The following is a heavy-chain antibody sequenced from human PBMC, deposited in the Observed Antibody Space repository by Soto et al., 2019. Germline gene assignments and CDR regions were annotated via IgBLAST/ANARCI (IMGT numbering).Heavy chain of an antibody. CDR1: GGTFSSYT. D-gene: IGHD4-17*01. Sequence: SVKVSCKASGGTFSSYTISWVRQAPGQGLEWMGRIIPILGIANYAQKFQGRVTITADKSTSTAYMELSSLRSEDTAVYYCARDPGVMTTVTTFDYWGQGTLVTVSS. CDR3: ARDPGVMTTVTTFDY. J-gene: IGHJ4*02. CDR2: IIPILGIA. V-gene: IGHV1-69*04.